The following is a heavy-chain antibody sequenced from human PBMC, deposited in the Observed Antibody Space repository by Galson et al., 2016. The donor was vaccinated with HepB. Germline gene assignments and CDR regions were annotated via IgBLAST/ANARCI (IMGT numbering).Heavy chain of an antibody. Sequence: SETLSPTCYVSGASIGSYCWSWIRQSPGNGLEWIGYVYKSGNNNYSPSLKGRVTVSVDTSKNQFSLKLRSVTAADTAVYYCARGVTGTPYFDFWGQGALVTVSS. J-gene: IGHJ4*02. D-gene: IGHD2-21*02. CDR2: VYKSGNN. CDR3: ARGVTGTPYFDF. CDR1: GASIGSYC. V-gene: IGHV4-59*01.